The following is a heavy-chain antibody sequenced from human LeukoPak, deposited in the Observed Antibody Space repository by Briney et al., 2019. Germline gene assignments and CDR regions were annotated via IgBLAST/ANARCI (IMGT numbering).Heavy chain of an antibody. V-gene: IGHV4-61*02. CDR1: GGSISSAAYY. Sequence: SQTLSLTCAISGGSISSAAYYWSWIRQPAGKGLEWIGLIYTSGSTNYNPPLKSRVTISVDTSKNQFSLKLRSVTAADTAVYYCARDFWPWGQGTLVTVSS. CDR3: ARDFWP. D-gene: IGHD3-3*01. J-gene: IGHJ5*02. CDR2: IYTSGST.